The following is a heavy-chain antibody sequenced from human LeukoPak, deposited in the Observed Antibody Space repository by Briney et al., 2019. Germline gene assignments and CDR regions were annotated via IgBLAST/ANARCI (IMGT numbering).Heavy chain of an antibody. CDR2: IYYTGST. J-gene: IGHJ3*02. V-gene: IGHV4-59*01. CDR3: SRGRAASFDM. CDR1: GDSISSSY. D-gene: IGHD5-12*01. Sequence: TSETLSLTCTVFGDSISSSYWNWIRQPPGKGLEWIGYIYYTGSTTYNPSLKSRVTISVDTSKNQFSLKLNSVTAADTAVYYCSRGRAASFDMWGQGTMVTVSS.